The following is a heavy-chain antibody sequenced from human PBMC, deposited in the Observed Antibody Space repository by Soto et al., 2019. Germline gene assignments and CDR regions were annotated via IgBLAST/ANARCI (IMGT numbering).Heavy chain of an antibody. D-gene: IGHD6-13*01. Sequence: QVQLVQSGAEVKKPGSSGKVSCKASGGTFSSYAISWVRQAPGQGLEWMGGIIPIFGTANYAQKFQGRVTITADKSTSTAYMELSSLRSEDTAVYYCARASRIAAAALDYYYGMDVWGQGTTVTVSS. J-gene: IGHJ6*02. CDR1: GGTFSSYA. CDR2: IIPIFGTA. CDR3: ARASRIAAAALDYYYGMDV. V-gene: IGHV1-69*06.